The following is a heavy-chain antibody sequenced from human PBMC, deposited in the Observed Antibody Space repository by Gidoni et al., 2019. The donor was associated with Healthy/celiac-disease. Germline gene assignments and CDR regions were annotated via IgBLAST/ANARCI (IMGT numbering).Heavy chain of an antibody. Sequence: EVQLVESGGGLVQPGGSLRLSCAASGFTFSSHWMHWVRQAPGKGLVWVSRINSDGSSTSYADSVKGRFTISRDNAKKTLYLQMNSLRAEDTAVYYCARDRPITIFANWFDLWGQGTLVTVSS. CDR1: GFTFSSHW. CDR2: INSDGSST. D-gene: IGHD3-3*01. V-gene: IGHV3-74*01. CDR3: ARDRPITIFANWFDL. J-gene: IGHJ5*02.